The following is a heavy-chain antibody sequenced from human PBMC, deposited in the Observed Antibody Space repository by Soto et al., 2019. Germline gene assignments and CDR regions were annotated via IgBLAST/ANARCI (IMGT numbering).Heavy chain of an antibody. J-gene: IGHJ6*02. CDR3: ARDRGYDAHDYYYNAMDV. CDR2: IRGFSRYT. CDR1: GFTFSRYT. V-gene: IGHV3-21*01. D-gene: IGHD2-15*01. Sequence: EVQLVESGGGLVKPGGSLRLSCVGSGFTFSRYTMNWVRQAPGKGLEWVSGIRGFSRYTFYADSVKGRFTISRDNAKNSLYLQMNSLRAEDTAVYYCARDRGYDAHDYYYNAMDVWGQGTTVTVSS.